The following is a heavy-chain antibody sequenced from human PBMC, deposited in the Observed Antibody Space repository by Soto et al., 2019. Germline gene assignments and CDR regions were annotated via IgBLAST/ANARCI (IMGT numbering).Heavy chain of an antibody. V-gene: IGHV4-30-2*01. CDR1: GGSISSGGYS. J-gene: IGHJ6*02. Sequence: NPSETLSLTCVVSGGSISSGGYSWSWIRQPPGKGLEWIGYIYHHGSTYYNPSLKSRVTISVDRSKNQFSLKLSSVTAADTAVYYCARDLDLYGMDVWGQGTTVTVSS. CDR2: IYHHGST. CDR3: ARDLDLYGMDV.